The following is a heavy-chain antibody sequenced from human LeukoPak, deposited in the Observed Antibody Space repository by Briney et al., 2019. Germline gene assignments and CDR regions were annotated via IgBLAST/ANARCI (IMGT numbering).Heavy chain of an antibody. D-gene: IGHD4-17*01. J-gene: IGHJ4*02. Sequence: GGSLRLSCAASKFTFRNYAMSWVRQAPGRGLEWVAAITDGGGSTYYADSVKGRFTISRDNSKNTLYLQMNSLRAEDTAVYYCAKDLLIGGDYDYWGQGTLVTVSS. V-gene: IGHV3-23*01. CDR2: ITDGGGST. CDR1: KFTFRNYA. CDR3: AKDLLIGGDYDY.